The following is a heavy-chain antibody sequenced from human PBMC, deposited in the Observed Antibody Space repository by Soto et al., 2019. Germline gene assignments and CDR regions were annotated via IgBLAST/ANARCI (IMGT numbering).Heavy chain of an antibody. CDR3: ARDGLGGNSPGMDV. Sequence: SETLSLTCTVSGGSISSGGYYWSWIRQHPGKGLEWIGYIYYSGSTYYNPSLKSRVTISVDTSKNQFSLKLSSVTAADTVVYYCARDGLGGNSPGMDVWGQGTTVTVSS. J-gene: IGHJ6*02. V-gene: IGHV4-31*03. CDR2: IYYSGST. D-gene: IGHD2-21*02. CDR1: GGSISSGGYY.